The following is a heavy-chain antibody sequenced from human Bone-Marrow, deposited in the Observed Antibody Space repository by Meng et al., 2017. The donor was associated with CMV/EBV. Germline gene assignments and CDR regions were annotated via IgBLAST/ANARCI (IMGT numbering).Heavy chain of an antibody. Sequence: LKGSCSMLVKPTQNLTLTCAFSWFSLSSRGMGVGWIRQPPGKALEWLALMYSNDDKQYSPSLRSRLTITEDTSKNQVVLTMTNMDPKDTATYYCAHRRNLAAAAPGNYFSPWGQGILVTVSS. CDR3: AHRRNLAAAAPGNYFSP. CDR2: MYSNDDK. V-gene: IGHV2-5*01. CDR1: WFSLSSRGMG. D-gene: IGHD6-13*01. J-gene: IGHJ5*02.